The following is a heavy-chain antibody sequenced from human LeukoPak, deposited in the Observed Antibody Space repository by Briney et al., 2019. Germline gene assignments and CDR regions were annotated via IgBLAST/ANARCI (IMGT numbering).Heavy chain of an antibody. Sequence: ASVKVSCKASGYTFTGYYMHWVRQAPGQGHEWLGWINPNSGGTNYAQKFQGRVTMTRDTSISTAYMELSRLRSDDTAVYYCATEEAYCGGDCPNDYWGQGTLVTVSS. CDR2: INPNSGGT. CDR3: ATEEAYCGGDCPNDY. V-gene: IGHV1-2*02. J-gene: IGHJ4*02. CDR1: GYTFTGYY. D-gene: IGHD2-21*02.